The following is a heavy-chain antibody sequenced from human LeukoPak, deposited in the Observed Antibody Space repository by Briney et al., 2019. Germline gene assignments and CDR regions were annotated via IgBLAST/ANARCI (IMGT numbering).Heavy chain of an antibody. CDR3: ARRTVTTGDYYYYYYMDV. Sequence: GGSLRLSCAASGFTVSSNYMSWVRQAPGKGLEWVSGIYSDDSTYYADSVKGRFTISRDNSKNTLYLQMNSLRAEDTAVYFCARRTVTTGDYYYYYYMDVWGKGTTVTVSS. CDR1: GFTVSSNY. V-gene: IGHV3-66*02. CDR2: IYSDDST. D-gene: IGHD4-11*01. J-gene: IGHJ6*03.